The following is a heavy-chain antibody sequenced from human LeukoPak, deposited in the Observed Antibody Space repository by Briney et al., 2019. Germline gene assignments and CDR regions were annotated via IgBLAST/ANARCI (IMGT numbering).Heavy chain of an antibody. D-gene: IGHD2-2*01. CDR3: ARGVHLGYCSSTSCWDRNWFDP. CDR2: IIPILGIA. Sequence: SVKVSCKASGGTFSSYTISWVRQAPGQGLEWMGRIIPILGIANYAQKFQGRVTITADKSTSTAYMELSSLRSEDTAVYYCARGVHLGYCSSTSCWDRNWFDPWGQGTLVTVSS. J-gene: IGHJ5*02. V-gene: IGHV1-69*02. CDR1: GGTFSSYT.